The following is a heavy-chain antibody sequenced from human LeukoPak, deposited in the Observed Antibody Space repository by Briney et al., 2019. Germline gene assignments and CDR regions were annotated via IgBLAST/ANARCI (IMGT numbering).Heavy chain of an antibody. D-gene: IGHD3-22*01. CDR3: AKNSSSYDWGYMDV. V-gene: IGHV3-23*01. CDR1: GFTFSTYA. CDR2: IGGSDGRT. Sequence: GGSLRLSCAASGFTFSTYAMSWVRQAPGEGLEWVSLIGGSDGRTRYADSVKGRFTISRDNSKNILYLEMNSLKAEDTAVYYCAKNSSSYDWGYMDVWGKGTTVTISS. J-gene: IGHJ6*03.